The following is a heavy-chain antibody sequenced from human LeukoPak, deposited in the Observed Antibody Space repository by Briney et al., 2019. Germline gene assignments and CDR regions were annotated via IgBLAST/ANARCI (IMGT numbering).Heavy chain of an antibody. D-gene: IGHD2-2*01. Sequence: GSLRLSCAASGFTFSSYTMHWIRQPPGKGLEWIGEIHDDGGFHCNPLLKGRVAMSMDRSQNQFSLRLSSVTAADTAVYYCARDLGYQLLYWGQGIQVTVSS. V-gene: IGHV4-4*02. CDR2: IHDDGGF. CDR1: GFTFSSYT. J-gene: IGHJ4*02. CDR3: ARDLGYQLLY.